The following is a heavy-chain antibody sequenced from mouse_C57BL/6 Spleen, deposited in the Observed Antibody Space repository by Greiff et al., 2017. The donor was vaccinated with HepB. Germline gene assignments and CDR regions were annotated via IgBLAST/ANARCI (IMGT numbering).Heavy chain of an antibody. D-gene: IGHD2-3*01. V-gene: IGHV2-9-1*01. CDR2: IRTGGGT. CDR3: ASDCYSYYYAMDY. Sequence: VKLMESGPGLVAPSQSLSITCTVSGFSLTSYAISWVRQPPGKGLEWLGVIRTGGGTNYNSALKSRLSISKDNSKSQVFLKMNSLQTDDTARYYCASDCYSYYYAMDYWGQGTSVTVSS. J-gene: IGHJ4*01. CDR1: GFSLTSYA.